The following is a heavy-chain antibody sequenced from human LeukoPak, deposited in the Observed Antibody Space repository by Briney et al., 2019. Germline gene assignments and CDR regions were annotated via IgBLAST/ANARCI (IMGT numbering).Heavy chain of an antibody. CDR3: ARVLIVATIVYFDY. J-gene: IGHJ4*02. V-gene: IGHV3-7*01. Sequence: GGSLRLSCAASGYTFSSCWMSWVRQAPGKGLEWVANIKQDGSEKYYVDSVKGRFTISRDNAKNSLYLQMNSLRAEDTAVYYCARVLIVATIVYFDYWGQGTLVTVSS. CDR2: IKQDGSEK. CDR1: GYTFSSCW. D-gene: IGHD5-12*01.